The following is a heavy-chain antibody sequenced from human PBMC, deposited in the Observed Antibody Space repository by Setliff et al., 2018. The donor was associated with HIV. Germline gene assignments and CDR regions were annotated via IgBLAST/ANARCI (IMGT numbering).Heavy chain of an antibody. J-gene: IGHJ4*02. CDR1: GYAFNSYT. CDR3: ARGHSGNDY. V-gene: IGHV1-8*01. CDR2: MNPNSGNT. Sequence: ASVKVSCKASGYAFNSYTLNWVRQATGQGLEWMGRMNPNSGNTEYAQQFQGRVTMTRNTSISTAYMELSSLRSEDTAIYYCARGHSGNDYWGQGTLVTVSS. D-gene: IGHD1-1*01.